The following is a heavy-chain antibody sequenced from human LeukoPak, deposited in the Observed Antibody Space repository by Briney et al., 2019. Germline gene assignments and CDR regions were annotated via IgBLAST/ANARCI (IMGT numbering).Heavy chain of an antibody. Sequence: GGSLRLSCAASGFTFSSYWMHWVRQAPGKGLVWGSRISNDGSSTSYADSVKGRFTISRDNAKNTLYVQMNSLRAEDTAVYYCARVASSSGWYFDYWGQGTLVIVPS. CDR2: ISNDGSST. CDR3: ARVASSSGWYFDY. D-gene: IGHD6-19*01. V-gene: IGHV3-74*01. J-gene: IGHJ4*02. CDR1: GFTFSSYW.